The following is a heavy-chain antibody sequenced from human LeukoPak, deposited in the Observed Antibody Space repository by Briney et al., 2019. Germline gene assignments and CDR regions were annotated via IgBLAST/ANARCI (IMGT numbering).Heavy chain of an antibody. J-gene: IGHJ6*02. D-gene: IGHD3-3*01. Sequence: GGSLRLSCAASGFTFSSYAMRWVRPAPGKGLEWVSAISGSGGSTYYADSGKGRFTIFRDNSKNTLYLQMNSLRAEDTAVYYCAKGAARSPPDDFWSGPSYGMDVWGQGTTVTVSS. CDR2: ISGSGGST. CDR3: AKGAARSPPDDFWSGPSYGMDV. V-gene: IGHV3-23*01. CDR1: GFTFSSYA.